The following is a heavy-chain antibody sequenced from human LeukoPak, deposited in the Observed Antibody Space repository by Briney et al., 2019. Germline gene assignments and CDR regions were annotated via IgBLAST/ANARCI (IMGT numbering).Heavy chain of an antibody. D-gene: IGHD6-19*01. V-gene: IGHV4-34*01. CDR1: GGSFSGYY. CDR3: ARDTKSSIAVAGHEGLDY. CDR2: INHSGST. J-gene: IGHJ4*02. Sequence: SETLSLTCAVYGGSFSGYYWSWIRQPPGKGLEWIGEINHSGSTNYNPSLKSRVTISVDTSKNQFSLKLSSVTAADTAVYYCARDTKSSIAVAGHEGLDYWGQGTLVTVSS.